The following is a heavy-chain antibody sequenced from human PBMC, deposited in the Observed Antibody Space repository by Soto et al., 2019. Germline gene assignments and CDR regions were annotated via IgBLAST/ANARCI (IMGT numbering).Heavy chain of an antibody. CDR3: AKDFSHGGYIPVSRSNYHYYGMDV. J-gene: IGHJ6*02. D-gene: IGHD4-17*01. CDR2: ISYDGSNK. V-gene: IGHV3-30*18. Sequence: PGGSLRLSCAASGFTFSSYGMHWVRQAPGKGLEWVAVISYDGSNKYYADSVKGRFTISRDNSKNTLYLQMNSLRAEDTAVYYCAKDFSHGGYIPVSRSNYHYYGMDVWGQATTVTVSS. CDR1: GFTFSSYG.